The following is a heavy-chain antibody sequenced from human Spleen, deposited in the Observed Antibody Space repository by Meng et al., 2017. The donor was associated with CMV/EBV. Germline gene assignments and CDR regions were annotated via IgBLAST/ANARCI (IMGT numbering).Heavy chain of an antibody. Sequence: GSLRLSCTVSGGSISSYYWSWIRQPPGKGLEWIGYIFYSGSAKYNPSLKSRVTISVDPSKNQFSLKLTSVTAADTAVYYCATSRYSGGWYTAFVDWGLGTLVTVSS. CDR3: ATSRYSGGWYTAFVD. D-gene: IGHD6-19*01. J-gene: IGHJ4*02. CDR1: GGSISSYY. V-gene: IGHV4-59*12. CDR2: IFYSGSA.